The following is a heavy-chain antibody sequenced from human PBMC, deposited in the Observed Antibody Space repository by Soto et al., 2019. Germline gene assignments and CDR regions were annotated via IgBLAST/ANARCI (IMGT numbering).Heavy chain of an antibody. V-gene: IGHV1-18*01. Sequence: QVQLVQSGAEVKKPGASVKVSCKASGYTFTSYGISWVRQAPGQGLEWMGWISAYNGNTNYAQKLQGRVTMTTDTSTSKAYMELRSLGSDDTAGYYCAREKDKFWSGSYGMDVWGQGTTVTVSS. CDR3: AREKDKFWSGSYGMDV. J-gene: IGHJ6*02. CDR1: GYTFTSYG. CDR2: ISAYNGNT. D-gene: IGHD3-3*01.